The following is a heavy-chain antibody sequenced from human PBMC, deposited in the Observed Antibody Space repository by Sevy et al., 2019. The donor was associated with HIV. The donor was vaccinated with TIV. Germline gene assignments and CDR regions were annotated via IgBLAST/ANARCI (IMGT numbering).Heavy chain of an antibody. D-gene: IGHD2-2*01. V-gene: IGHV4-34*01. CDR1: GGSFSGYY. J-gene: IGHJ6*03. CDR3: ARGRYCSSTSCLRHYMDV. Sequence: SETLSLTCAVYGGSFSGYYWSWIRQPPGKGLEWIGEINHSGSTNYNPSLKSRVTISVDTSKNQFSLKLSAVTAADTAVYYCARGRYCSSTSCLRHYMDVWGKRTTVTVSS. CDR2: INHSGST.